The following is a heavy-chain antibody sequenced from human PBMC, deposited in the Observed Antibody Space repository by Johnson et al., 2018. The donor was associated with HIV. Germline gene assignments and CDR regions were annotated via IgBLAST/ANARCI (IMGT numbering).Heavy chain of an antibody. Sequence: VQLVESGGGLVQPGGSLRLSCAASGFTFRSYWMTWVRQAPGKGLEWVANIKQDGSEKYYVDSVQGRFTISRDNAKNSLYLQMNSLRAGDTAVYYCARSDRAEGGRGDAFHIWGQGTVVTVSS. D-gene: IGHD3-16*01. V-gene: IGHV3-7*01. J-gene: IGHJ3*02. CDR2: IKQDGSEK. CDR3: ARSDRAEGGRGDAFHI. CDR1: GFTFRSYW.